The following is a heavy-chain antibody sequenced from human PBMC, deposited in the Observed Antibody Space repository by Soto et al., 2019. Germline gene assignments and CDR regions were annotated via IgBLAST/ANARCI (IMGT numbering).Heavy chain of an antibody. CDR1: GGSISSSSYY. CDR2: IYYSGST. V-gene: IGHV4-39*01. Sequence: KSSETLSLTCTVSGGSISSSSYYWGWIRQPPGKGLEWIGSIYYSGSTYYNPSLKSRVTISVDTSKNQFSLKLSSVTAADTAVYYCASDVVVVPAAIPPECSGGSCYAFDIWGQGTMVTVSS. CDR3: ASDVVVVPAAIPPECSGGSCYAFDI. J-gene: IGHJ3*02. D-gene: IGHD2-2*01.